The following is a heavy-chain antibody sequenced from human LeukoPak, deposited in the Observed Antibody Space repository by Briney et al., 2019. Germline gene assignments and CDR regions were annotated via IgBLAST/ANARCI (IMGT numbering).Heavy chain of an antibody. J-gene: IGHJ5*02. CDR1: GNRLYTFC. D-gene: IGHD2-2*01. CDR3: ARLDCSTTSCRFDP. Sequence: GESLKIFLKGFGNRLYTFCNGWVRQVPGKGLEGVGIIYPGDSDSRFRPSLEGQVTISADKSISTAYLQWSSLEDSDTARYYCARLDCSTTSCRFDPWGQGNLVPVSS. V-gene: IGHV5-51*01. CDR2: IYPGDSDS.